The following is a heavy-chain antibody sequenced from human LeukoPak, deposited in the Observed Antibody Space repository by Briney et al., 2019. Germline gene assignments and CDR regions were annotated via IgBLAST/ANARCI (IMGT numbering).Heavy chain of an antibody. CDR3: AREKTTVTTFDY. CDR2: ISYDGSNK. Sequence: PGGSLRLSCAASGFTFSSYAMHWVRQAPGKGLEWVAVISYDGSNKYYADSVKGRFTISRDNSKNTLYLQMNSLRAEDTAVYYCAREKTTVTTFDYWGQGTLVTVSS. V-gene: IGHV3-30-3*01. CDR1: GFTFSSYA. J-gene: IGHJ4*02. D-gene: IGHD4-17*01.